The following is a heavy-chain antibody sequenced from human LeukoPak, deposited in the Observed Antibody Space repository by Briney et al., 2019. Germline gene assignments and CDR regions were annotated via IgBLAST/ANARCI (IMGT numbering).Heavy chain of an antibody. D-gene: IGHD3-22*01. J-gene: IGHJ3*02. CDR2: IYYSGST. CDR1: GGSISSSY. V-gene: IGHV4-59*01. CDR3: AREGMIATGREPAEI. Sequence: SETLSPTCTVSGGSISSSYWSWIRQPPGKGLEWIGYIYYSGSTNYNPSLKSRVIISLDTSKNQFSLNLRSVTAADTAVYYCAREGMIATGREPAEIWGQGTMVTVSS.